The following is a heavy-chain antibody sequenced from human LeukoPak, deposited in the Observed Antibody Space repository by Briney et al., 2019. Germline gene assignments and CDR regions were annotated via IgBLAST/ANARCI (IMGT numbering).Heavy chain of an antibody. CDR1: GFIFSNSW. V-gene: IGHV3-48*04. CDR3: ARDQGPRIAAAGS. J-gene: IGHJ4*02. CDR2: ISSSGSTI. D-gene: IGHD6-13*01. Sequence: GWSLRLSCAASGFIFSNSWMNWVRQAPGKGLEWVSYISSSGSTIYYADSVKGRFTISRDNAKNSLYLQMNSLRAEDTAVYYCARDQGPRIAAAGSWGQGTLVTVSS.